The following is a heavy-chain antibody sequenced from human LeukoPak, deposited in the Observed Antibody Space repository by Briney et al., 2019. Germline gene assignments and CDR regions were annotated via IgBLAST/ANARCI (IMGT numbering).Heavy chain of an antibody. CDR3: AKSGDCSSTSCQKTDYYYMDV. D-gene: IGHD2-2*01. CDR1: GFTFSSYA. J-gene: IGHJ6*03. V-gene: IGHV3-23*01. Sequence: PGGSLRLPCAASGFTFSSYAMSWVRQAPGKGLEWVSAISGSGGSTYYADSVKGRFTISRDNSKNTLYLQMNSLRAEDTAVYYCAKSGDCSSTSCQKTDYYYMDVWGKGTTVTVSS. CDR2: ISGSGGST.